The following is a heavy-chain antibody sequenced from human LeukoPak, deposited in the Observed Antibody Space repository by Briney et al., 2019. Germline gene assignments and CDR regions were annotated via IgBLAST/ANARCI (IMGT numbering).Heavy chain of an antibody. Sequence: YLRTSGTSIYYTDSVKGRFTISRDNAKNSLYLQMNSLRAEDTAVYYCARGFSSSWYEFDYWGQGTLVTVSS. J-gene: IGHJ4*02. V-gene: IGHV3-11*04. CDR2: LRTSGTSI. CDR3: ARGFSSSWYEFDY. D-gene: IGHD6-13*01.